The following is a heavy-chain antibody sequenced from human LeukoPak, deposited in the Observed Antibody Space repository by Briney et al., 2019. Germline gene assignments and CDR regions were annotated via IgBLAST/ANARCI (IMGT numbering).Heavy chain of an antibody. CDR2: INPNSGGT. CDR1: GYTFTGHY. V-gene: IGHV1-2*02. Sequence: ASVKVSCKASGYTFTGHYMHWVRQAPGQGLEWMGWINPNSGGTNYAQKFQGRVTMTRDTSISTAYMELSRLRSDDTAVYYCAVVAASYYYYYYMDVWGKGTTVTISS. J-gene: IGHJ6*03. D-gene: IGHD2-15*01. CDR3: AVVAASYYYYYYMDV.